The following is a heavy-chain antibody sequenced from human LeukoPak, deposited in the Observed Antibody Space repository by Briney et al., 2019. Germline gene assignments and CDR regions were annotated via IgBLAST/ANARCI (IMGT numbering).Heavy chain of an antibody. J-gene: IGHJ4*02. CDR1: GFTFSRYW. CDR3: AKDGFSSYSI. D-gene: IGHD2-15*01. CDR2: IKQDGSEK. Sequence: GGSLRLSCAASGFTFSRYWMSWVRQAPGKGLEWVANIKQDGSEKYYVDSLKGRFTISRDNAKNSLYLQMNSLRAEDTAVYYCAKDGFSSYSIWGQGTLVTVSS. V-gene: IGHV3-7*05.